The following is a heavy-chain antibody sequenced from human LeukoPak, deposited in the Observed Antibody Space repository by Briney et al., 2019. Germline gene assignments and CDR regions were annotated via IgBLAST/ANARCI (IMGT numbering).Heavy chain of an antibody. CDR1: GGSFSGYY. V-gene: IGHV4-34*01. D-gene: IGHD6-13*01. CDR2: INHSGST. J-gene: IGHJ4*02. Sequence: SETLSLTCAVYGGSFSGYYWSWIRQPPGKGLEWIGEINHSGSTNYNPSLKSRVTISVDTSKNQFSLKLSSVTAADTAVYYCARGRSSSWYFGANFDYWGQGTLVTVSS. CDR3: ARGRSSSWYFGANFDY.